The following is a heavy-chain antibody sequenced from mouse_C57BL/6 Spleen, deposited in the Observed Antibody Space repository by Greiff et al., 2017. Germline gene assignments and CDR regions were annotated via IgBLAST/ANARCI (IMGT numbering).Heavy chain of an antibody. CDR2: ISYDGSN. J-gene: IGHJ4*01. D-gene: IGHD2-5*01. CDR1: GYSITSGYF. V-gene: IGHV3-6*01. CDR3: ARGSNYDYAMDY. Sequence: DVKLQESGPGLVKPSQSLSLTCSVTGYSITSGYFWNWIRQFPGKQLEWMGYISYDGSNNYNPSLKNRISITRDTSKNQFFLKLNAVTTEDTATYYCARGSNYDYAMDYWGQGTSVTVSS.